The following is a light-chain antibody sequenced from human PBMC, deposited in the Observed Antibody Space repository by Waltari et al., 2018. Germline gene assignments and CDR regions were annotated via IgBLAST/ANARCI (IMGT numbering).Light chain of an antibody. Sequence: SYELTQTPSVSVSPGPTARITCSGHDLPRKYSYWFQQKSGQAPRLVIYEDTKRPSGIPEGFSGSSSGTVATLTISGAQVDDEADYYCYSSDSTGLRVFGGGTTVVVL. CDR2: EDT. CDR3: YSSDSTGLRV. J-gene: IGLJ1*01. V-gene: IGLV3-10*01. CDR1: DLPRKY.